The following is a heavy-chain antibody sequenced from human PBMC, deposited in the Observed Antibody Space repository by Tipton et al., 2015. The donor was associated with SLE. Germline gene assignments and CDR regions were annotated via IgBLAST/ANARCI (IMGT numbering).Heavy chain of an antibody. CDR3: TASTSPPDYYYAMDV. Sequence: SLRLSCVGSGFTFTNAWMSWVRQAPGKGLEWVGRFKSKVDGGATDYGAPVNGRFTMTRDDSKSTLTLQMNSLKIEDTGVYYCTASTSPPDYYYAMDVWGQGTTVTVSS. CDR2: FKSKVDGGAT. J-gene: IGHJ6*02. V-gene: IGHV3-15*01. D-gene: IGHD2-2*01. CDR1: GFTFTNAW.